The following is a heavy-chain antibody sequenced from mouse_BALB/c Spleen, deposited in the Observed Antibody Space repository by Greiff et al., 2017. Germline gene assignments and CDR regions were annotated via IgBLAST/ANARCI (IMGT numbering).Heavy chain of an antibody. CDR2: INSNGGST. D-gene: IGHD2-3*01. CDR3: ARHNDGYSFAY. CDR1: GFTFSSYY. J-gene: IGHJ3*01. V-gene: IGHV5-6-2*01. Sequence: EVHLVESGGGLVKLGGSLKLSCAASGFTFSSYYMSWVRQTPEKRLELVAAINSNGGSTYYPDTVKGRFTISRDNAKNTLYLQMSSLKSEDTALYYCARHNDGYSFAYWGQGTLVTVSA.